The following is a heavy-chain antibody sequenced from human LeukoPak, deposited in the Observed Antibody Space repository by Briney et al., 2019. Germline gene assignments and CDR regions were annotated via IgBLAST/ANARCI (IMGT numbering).Heavy chain of an antibody. CDR2: ISYDGSNK. Sequence: GSLRLSCAASGFTFSSYGMHWVRQAPGKGLEWVAVISYDGSNKYYADSVKGRFTISRDNSKNTLYLQMNSLRVEDTAVYYCLTWELRIDYWGQGTLVTVSS. J-gene: IGHJ4*02. D-gene: IGHD1-26*01. CDR3: LTWELRIDY. CDR1: GFTFSSYG. V-gene: IGHV3-30*03.